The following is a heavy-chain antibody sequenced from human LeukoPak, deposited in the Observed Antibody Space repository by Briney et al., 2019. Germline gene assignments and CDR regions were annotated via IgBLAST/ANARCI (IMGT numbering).Heavy chain of an antibody. J-gene: IGHJ4*02. Sequence: ASVKVSCKASGYTFTTYFMHWVRQTPGQGLEWLGIINPSGGYTSYPQKFQGRVTMTRDTSTGTVYMQLSSLRSEDTAVYYCAREPSGTYYFDYWGQGTLVTVSS. CDR2: INPSGGYT. CDR1: GYTFTTYF. V-gene: IGHV1-46*01. CDR3: AREPSGTYYFDY. D-gene: IGHD1-26*01.